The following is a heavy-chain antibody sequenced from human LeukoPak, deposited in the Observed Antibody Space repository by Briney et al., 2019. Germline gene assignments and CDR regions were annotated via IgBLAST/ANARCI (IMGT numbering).Heavy chain of an antibody. Sequence: ASVKVSCKVSGYTLTELSMHWVRQAPGKGLEWMGGFDPEDGETIYAQKFQGRVTMTRDTSTSTVYMELSSLKSEDTAVYYCARYSSSSSLDYWGQGTLVTISS. V-gene: IGHV1-24*01. CDR2: FDPEDGET. CDR1: GYTLTELS. CDR3: ARYSSSSSLDY. J-gene: IGHJ4*02. D-gene: IGHD6-6*01.